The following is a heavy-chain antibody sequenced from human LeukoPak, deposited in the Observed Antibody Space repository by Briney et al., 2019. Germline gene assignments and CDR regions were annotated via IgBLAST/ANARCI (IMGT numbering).Heavy chain of an antibody. CDR1: GYTFITYG. D-gene: IGHD5-12*01. J-gene: IGHJ4*02. Sequence: ASVKVSCEASGYTFITYGINWVRQAPGQGLEWMGWISAYNGDTKYALSLQGRLTMTTDTSTRTAYMELGSLGSDDTAVYYCAREGGFGYDFTGFDYWGQGTLVTVSS. V-gene: IGHV1-18*01. CDR2: ISAYNGDT. CDR3: AREGGFGYDFTGFDY.